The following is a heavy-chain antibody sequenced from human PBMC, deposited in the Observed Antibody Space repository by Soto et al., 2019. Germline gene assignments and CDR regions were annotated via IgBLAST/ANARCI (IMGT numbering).Heavy chain of an antibody. CDR3: ARGGGSYHG. V-gene: IGHV4-34*01. CDR2: INHSGST. D-gene: IGHD1-26*01. J-gene: IGHJ4*02. CDR1: GGSFSGYY. Sequence: SETLSLTCAVYGGSFSGYYWSWIRQPPGKGLEWIGEINHSGSTNYNPSLKSRVTISVDTSKNQFSLKLSSVTAADTAVYYCARGGGSYHGWGQGTLVTVSS.